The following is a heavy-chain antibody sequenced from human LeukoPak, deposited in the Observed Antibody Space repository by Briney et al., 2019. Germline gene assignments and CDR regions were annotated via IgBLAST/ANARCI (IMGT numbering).Heavy chain of an antibody. CDR3: ARVYSYGYGGWFDP. D-gene: IGHD5-18*01. J-gene: IGHJ5*02. Sequence: ASVKVSCKAFGYTFTSNYMHWVRQAPGQGPEWMGVISPSGGSTTYAQKFQGRVTLTRDMPTSTDYLELSSLRSEDTAVYYCARVYSYGYGGWFDPWGQGTLVTVSS. CDR2: ISPSGGST. V-gene: IGHV1-46*01. CDR1: GYTFTSNY.